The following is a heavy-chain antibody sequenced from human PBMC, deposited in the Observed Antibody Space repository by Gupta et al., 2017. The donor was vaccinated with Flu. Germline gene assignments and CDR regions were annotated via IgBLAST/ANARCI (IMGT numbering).Heavy chain of an antibody. J-gene: IGHJ3*02. V-gene: IGHV4-39*02. D-gene: IGHD2-15*01. Sequence: QLHFQESGPGLVKHSETLSLICTVSGDSVNSARYYWGWIRQPPGKGLEWIGNIYYTGKTHYNPSLKSRVSMSLDTSKNHFSRSLTAVTAADAAVYFCARLCATDTCPRNSFDIWGPGTMVTVSS. CDR3: ARLCATDTCPRNSFDI. CDR1: GDSVNSARYY. CDR2: IYYTGKT.